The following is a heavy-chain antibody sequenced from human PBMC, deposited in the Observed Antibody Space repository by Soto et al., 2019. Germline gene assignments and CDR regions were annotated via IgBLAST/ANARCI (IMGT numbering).Heavy chain of an antibody. D-gene: IGHD2-15*01. CDR3: ARENHPWVAGPVRQLKSTWWFDP. Sequence: QVHLQQWGAGLLRPSETLSLTCAVYGGSFSVYYWSWIRQTPGKGLEWIGEINQSGITRYNPSLESRVTISVDTSQSQFSLKLSFVTAADTAVYYCARENHPWVAGPVRQLKSTWWFDPWGQGTLVTVSS. CDR1: GGSFSVYY. CDR2: INQSGIT. J-gene: IGHJ5*02. V-gene: IGHV4-34*01.